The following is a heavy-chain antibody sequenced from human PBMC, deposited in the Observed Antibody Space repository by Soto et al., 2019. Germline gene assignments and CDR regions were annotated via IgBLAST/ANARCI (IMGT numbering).Heavy chain of an antibody. Sequence: ASETLSLTCAVYGVSFSGYYWSWIRQPPGKGLEWIGEINHSGSTNYNPSLKSRVTISVDTSKNQFSLKLSSVTAADTAVYYCARGLVGQSTMVRGVIPGVGYYYYYMDVWGKGTTVTVSS. J-gene: IGHJ6*03. CDR3: ARGLVGQSTMVRGVIPGVGYYYYYMDV. CDR2: INHSGST. CDR1: GVSFSGYY. V-gene: IGHV4-34*01. D-gene: IGHD3-10*01.